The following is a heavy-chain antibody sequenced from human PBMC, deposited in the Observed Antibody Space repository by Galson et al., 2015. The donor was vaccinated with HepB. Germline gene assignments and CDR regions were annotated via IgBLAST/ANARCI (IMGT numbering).Heavy chain of an antibody. D-gene: IGHD4-17*01. CDR3: AGTYGDYSGADWFDP. CDR1: GYTFTSYG. J-gene: IGHJ5*02. Sequence: SVKVSCKASGYTFTSYGISWVRQAPGQGLEWMGWISAYNGNTNYAQKLQGRVTMTTDTSTSTAYMELRSLRSDDTAVYYCAGTYGDYSGADWFDPWGQGTLVTVSS. V-gene: IGHV1-18*04. CDR2: ISAYNGNT.